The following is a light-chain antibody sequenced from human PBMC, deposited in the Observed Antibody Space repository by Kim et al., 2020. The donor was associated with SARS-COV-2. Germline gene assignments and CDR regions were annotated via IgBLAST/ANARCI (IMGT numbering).Light chain of an antibody. V-gene: IGKV1-12*01. CDR3: QQLHTFPFT. CDR1: EDVAAY. Sequence: ASVGARVTITCRATEDVAAYLAWYQQKPGKAPKLLIYGASSLQSGVPSSFVGSGSGTHYTLTITSLQPEDLATYYCQQLHTFPFTFGPGTKVDIK. J-gene: IGKJ3*01. CDR2: GAS.